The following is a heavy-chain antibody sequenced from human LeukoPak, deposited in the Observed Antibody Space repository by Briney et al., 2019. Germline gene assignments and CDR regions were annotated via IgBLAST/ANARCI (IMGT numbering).Heavy chain of an antibody. CDR1: GFSFSGFA. J-gene: IGHJ4*02. CDR2: ISYDGGTE. Sequence: PGGSLRLSCSASGFSFSGFAVHWVRQAPGKGLEWVSLISYDGGTEDYIDSARGRFTISRDNSKNMIYLQMNSLTTEDTAVYYCARGALELDFWGQGTLVVVSS. D-gene: IGHD1-1*01. CDR3: ARGALELDF. V-gene: IGHV3-30-3*01.